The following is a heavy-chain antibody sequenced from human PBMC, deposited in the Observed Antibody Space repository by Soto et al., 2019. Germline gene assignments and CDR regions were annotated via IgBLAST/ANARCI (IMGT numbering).Heavy chain of an antibody. V-gene: IGHV3-23*01. J-gene: IGHJ4*02. CDR3: AKGRGGSSREPEY. CDR2: IFAKGMT. D-gene: IGHD3-16*01. CDR1: GFTFSDYG. Sequence: GGSLRLSCAASGFTFSDYGMSWVRQAPGKGLEWLSAIFAKGMTYYADSVEGRFTISRDNSKNTMYLQMSSLRAEDTAVYYCAKGRGGSSREPEYWGQGTPVTVS.